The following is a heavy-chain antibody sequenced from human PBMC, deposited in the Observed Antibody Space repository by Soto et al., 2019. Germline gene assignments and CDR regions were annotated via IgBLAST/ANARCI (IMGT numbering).Heavy chain of an antibody. V-gene: IGHV3-7*01. CDR1: GFTFSSYW. CDR3: ASVRGSYGDYAHYYYYYYMDV. Sequence: GGSLRLSCAASGFTFSSYWMSWVRQAPGKGLEWVANIKQDGSEKYYVDSVKGRFTISRDNAKNSLYLQMNSLRAEDTAVYYCASVRGSYGDYAHYYYYYYMDVWGKGTTVTVSS. CDR2: IKQDGSEK. D-gene: IGHD4-17*01. J-gene: IGHJ6*03.